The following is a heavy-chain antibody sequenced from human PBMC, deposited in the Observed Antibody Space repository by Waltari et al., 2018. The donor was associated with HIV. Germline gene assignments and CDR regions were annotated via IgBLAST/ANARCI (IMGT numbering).Heavy chain of an antibody. V-gene: IGHV4-4*07. Sequence: QVQLQESGPGLVKPSETLSLTCTVSGGSISSYYWSWIRQPAGKGLEWIGRIYTSGSTHHNPPLKGRVTMSVDTSKNQFSLKLSSVTAADTAVYYCARGPPSGYFDWLSLYYYYGMDVWGQGTTVTVSS. CDR3: ARGPPSGYFDWLSLYYYYGMDV. CDR2: IYTSGST. D-gene: IGHD3-9*01. CDR1: GGSISSYY. J-gene: IGHJ6*02.